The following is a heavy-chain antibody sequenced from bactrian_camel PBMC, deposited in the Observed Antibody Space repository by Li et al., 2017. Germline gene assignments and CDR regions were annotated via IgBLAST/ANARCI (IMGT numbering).Heavy chain of an antibody. Sequence: VQLVESGGGSVLAGGSLRLSCVITPYVGPEYTTLTYCLAWFRQRPGQEREGVAAVYIGGGSAYYADSVKGRFTISQDNDKNTLYLQMNNLKLEDTAMYYCAADRASGCGSRSWSITQLYDHWGRGTQVTVS. V-gene: IGHV3S31*01. J-gene: IGHJ4*01. CDR1: EYTTLTYC. CDR2: VYIGGGSA. D-gene: IGHD1*01. CDR3: AADRASGCGSRSWSITQLYDH.